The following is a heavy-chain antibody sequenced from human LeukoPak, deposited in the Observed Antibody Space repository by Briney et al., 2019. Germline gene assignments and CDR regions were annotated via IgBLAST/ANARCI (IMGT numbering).Heavy chain of an antibody. Sequence: GGALRLSCAASEFTFSTYVMSGVRQAPGGGLEWVSAIAGDSGSTYHADSVKGRFTISRDNSTNTLYLQMNRLRAEDTAVHYCAKGSTNARPYYLDYWGQGSLVT. CDR1: EFTFSTYV. J-gene: IGHJ4*02. V-gene: IGHV3-23*01. D-gene: IGHD1-26*01. CDR3: AKGSTNARPYYLDY. CDR2: IAGDSGST.